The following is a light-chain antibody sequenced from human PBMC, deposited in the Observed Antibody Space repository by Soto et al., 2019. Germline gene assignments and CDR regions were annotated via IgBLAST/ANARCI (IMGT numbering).Light chain of an antibody. CDR3: QRYVTSPYT. CDR1: QSISNNY. Sequence: DIVLTQSPGTLSLSPGEAATLSCRASQSISNNYLAWYQQQPGQAPRLVIHGASSRATDIPDRYSGSGSGTDFPLTISRLEPEDFAVYYCQRYVTSPYTFGQGTKLEI. J-gene: IGKJ2*01. V-gene: IGKV3-20*01. CDR2: GAS.